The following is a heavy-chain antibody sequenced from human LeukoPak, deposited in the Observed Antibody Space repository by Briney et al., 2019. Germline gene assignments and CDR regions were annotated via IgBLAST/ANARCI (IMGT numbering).Heavy chain of an antibody. CDR3: ARHITTIWSGLHY. CDR1: GGSISSYTYY. CDR2: IYYDGGT. D-gene: IGHD3-3*01. J-gene: IGHJ4*02. Sequence: SETLSLTCSVSGGSISSYTYYWGWIRQPPGKGLEWIGSIYYDGGTYYNPSLESRVTISVDTSKNQFSLKLSSMTAADTAVYCCARHITTIWSGLHYWGQGTLVTVSS. V-gene: IGHV4-39*01.